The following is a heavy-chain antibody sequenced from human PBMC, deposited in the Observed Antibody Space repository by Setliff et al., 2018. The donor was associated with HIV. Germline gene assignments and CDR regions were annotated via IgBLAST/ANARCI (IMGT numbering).Heavy chain of an antibody. V-gene: IGHV3-48*03. CDR3: ARDWLDYGILDH. J-gene: IGHJ4*02. Sequence: GGSLRLSCAASGFTFSSYEMNWVRQAPGKGLEWLSYISSSGSTIYYADSVKGRFTVSRDNAKNSLYLQMNSLRAEDTAVYYCARDWLDYGILDHWGQGTLVTVSS. D-gene: IGHD2-15*01. CDR2: ISSSGSTI. CDR1: GFTFSSYE.